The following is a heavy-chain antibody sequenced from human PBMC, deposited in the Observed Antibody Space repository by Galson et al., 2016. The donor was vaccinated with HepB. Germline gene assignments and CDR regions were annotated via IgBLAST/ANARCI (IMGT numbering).Heavy chain of an antibody. CDR3: ASHSPGFSGYED. D-gene: IGHD5-12*01. Sequence: SLRLSCAASGFSVSTHYMRWVRQAPGKGLEWVSIIYSGGSTHYAESVKGRFTTTRDKSKNMLYLQMNSLRAEDTAVYYCASHSPGFSGYEDWGQGTLVTVSS. CDR1: GFSVSTHY. CDR2: IYSGGST. V-gene: IGHV3-53*01. J-gene: IGHJ4*02.